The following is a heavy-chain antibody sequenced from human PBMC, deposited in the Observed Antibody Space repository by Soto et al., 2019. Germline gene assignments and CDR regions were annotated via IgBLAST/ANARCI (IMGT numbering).Heavy chain of an antibody. J-gene: IGHJ4*02. CDR2: IYYSGST. CDR1: GGSISSYY. CDR3: ARDLRESSGYSLYYFDY. V-gene: IGHV4-59*01. D-gene: IGHD3-3*01. Sequence: QVQLQESGPGLVKPSETLSLTCTVSGGSISSYYWSWIRQPPGKGLAWIGYIYYSGSTNYNPSLNTRVPISVDPAKNQFALKLISVTAADTAVYYCARDLRESSGYSLYYFDYWGKGTLVTVAS.